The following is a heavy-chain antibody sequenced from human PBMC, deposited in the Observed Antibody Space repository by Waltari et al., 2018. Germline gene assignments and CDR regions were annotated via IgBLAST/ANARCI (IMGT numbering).Heavy chain of an antibody. D-gene: IGHD2-2*01. CDR1: VVSISPNNC. V-gene: IGHV4-4*02. CDR3: ARVAFPAVETNWFDP. J-gene: IGHJ5*02. CDR2: IYHRGDT. Sequence: QVQLQESGPGLVRPSGTLYLACAVSVVSISPNNCWSWVRQPPGKELAGIGEIYHRGDTNYNPSLESRVTILVDKSKNQFSLRLRSVTAADTAIYFCARVAFPAVETNWFDPWGQGILVTVSS.